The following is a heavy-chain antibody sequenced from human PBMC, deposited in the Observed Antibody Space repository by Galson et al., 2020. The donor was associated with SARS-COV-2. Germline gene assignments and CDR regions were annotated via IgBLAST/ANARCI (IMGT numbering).Heavy chain of an antibody. CDR1: RALSSYY. CDR3: ARRYDSNGDYFY. V-gene: IGHV4-59*08. CDR2: AFYHGTT. Sequence: ETSETLSLTCHVSRALSSYYWSWFRQPPGKGLEWFGYAFYHGTTYNTSLNSRVTISVDRSKNQFSLKLTSVTAADTATYYCARRYDSNGDYFYWGPGIPVTVSS. D-gene: IGHD3-22*01. J-gene: IGHJ4*02.